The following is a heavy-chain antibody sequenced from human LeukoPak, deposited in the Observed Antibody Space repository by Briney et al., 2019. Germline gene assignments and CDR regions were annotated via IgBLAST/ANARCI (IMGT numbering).Heavy chain of an antibody. J-gene: IGHJ4*02. D-gene: IGHD2-2*01. Sequence: GGSLRLSCAASGFTFSSYAMHWVRQAPAKGLEWVAVISYDGSNKYYPDSVKGRFTISRDNSKNTLYLQMNSLRAEDTAVYYCARLGVHCSSTSCYWFDYWGQGTLVTVSS. CDR3: ARLGVHCSSTSCYWFDY. CDR1: GFTFSSYA. CDR2: ISYDGSNK. V-gene: IGHV3-30-3*01.